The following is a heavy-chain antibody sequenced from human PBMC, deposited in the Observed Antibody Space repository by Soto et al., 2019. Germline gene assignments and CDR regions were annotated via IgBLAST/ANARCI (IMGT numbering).Heavy chain of an antibody. CDR2: INPNSGGT. D-gene: IGHD6-6*01. CDR3: ARGREQLARSYYYGMDV. CDR1: ESTFIGYY. J-gene: IGHJ6*02. Sequence: ASVKVSCKASESTFIGYYMHWVRQAPGQGLEWMGWINPNSGGTSYALKFQGRVTVTRNTSIYTAYMELSRLRSDDTAVYYCARGREQLARSYYYGMDVWGQGTTVTVSS. V-gene: IGHV1-2*02.